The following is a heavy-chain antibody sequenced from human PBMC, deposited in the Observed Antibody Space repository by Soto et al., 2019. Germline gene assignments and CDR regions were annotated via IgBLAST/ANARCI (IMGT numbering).Heavy chain of an antibody. CDR1: GYTFTSYG. CDR3: ARYCSSTSCYAVAAHFDY. D-gene: IGHD2-2*01. J-gene: IGHJ4*02. V-gene: IGHV1-18*01. Sequence: QVQLVQSGAEVKKPGASVKVSCKASGYTFTSYGISWVRQAPGQGLEWMGWISAYNGNTNYAQKLQGRVTRTTDTSTSTAYMELRSLRSDDTAVYYCARYCSSTSCYAVAAHFDYWGQGTLVTVSS. CDR2: ISAYNGNT.